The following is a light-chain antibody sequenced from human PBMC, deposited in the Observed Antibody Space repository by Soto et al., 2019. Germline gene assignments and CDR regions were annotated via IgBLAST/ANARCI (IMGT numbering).Light chain of an antibody. CDR2: GVS. V-gene: IGKV1-33*01. J-gene: IGKJ2*01. CDR1: QDITKS. Sequence: DIQMTQSPSSLSASLGDRVTITCQASQDITKSLNWYQRKPDKAPKLLIYGVSTLEDEVPTRFSGSGFGTDFTFTISSLQPEDIAMYFCQQSDDRPYTFGPGTKVEIK. CDR3: QQSDDRPYT.